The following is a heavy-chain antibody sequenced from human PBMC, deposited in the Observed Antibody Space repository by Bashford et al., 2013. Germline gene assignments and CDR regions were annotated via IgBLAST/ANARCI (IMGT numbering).Heavy chain of an antibody. CDR3: AREVSDAFDI. D-gene: IGHD1-14*01. V-gene: IGHV1-46*04. Sequence: VRQAPGQGLEWMGIINPSGGSTSYAQRLQGRVTMTRDTSTSTVYMELSSLRSEDTAVYYCAREVSDAFDIWGQGTMVTVSS. J-gene: IGHJ3*02. CDR2: INPSGGST.